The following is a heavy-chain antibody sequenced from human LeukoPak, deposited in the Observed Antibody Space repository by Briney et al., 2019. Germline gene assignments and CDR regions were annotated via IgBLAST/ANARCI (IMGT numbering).Heavy chain of an antibody. Sequence: RGSLRLSCADSGFTFSSYSMNWVRQAPGKGLEWVSYISSSSYYIYYADSVKGRFTNSTDTAKNSLYMQMYTLRAQNTALYYCAKAAYSRSYYEGLADSRGQGTLVAVSS. V-gene: IGHV3-21*06. CDR2: ISSSSYYI. CDR3: AKAAYSRSYYEGLADS. CDR1: GFTFSSYS. J-gene: IGHJ4*02. D-gene: IGHD1-26*01.